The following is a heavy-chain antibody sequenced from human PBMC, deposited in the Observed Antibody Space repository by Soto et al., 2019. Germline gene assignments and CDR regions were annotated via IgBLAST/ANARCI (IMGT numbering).Heavy chain of an antibody. J-gene: IGHJ5*02. CDR3: ARAQFNDFWSGSLLIPGWFDP. Sequence: PSETLSLTCTVSGGSISSGGYYWSWIRQHPGKGLERIGYIYYSGSTYYNPSLKSRVTISVDTSKNQFSLKLSSVTAADTAVYYCARAQFNDFWSGSLLIPGWFDPWGQGTLVTSPQ. V-gene: IGHV4-31*03. CDR2: IYYSGST. CDR1: GGSISSGGYY. D-gene: IGHD3-3*01.